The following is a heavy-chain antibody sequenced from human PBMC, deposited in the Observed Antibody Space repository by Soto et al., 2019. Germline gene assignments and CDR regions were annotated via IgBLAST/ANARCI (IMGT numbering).Heavy chain of an antibody. CDR1: GFTFSRYE. Sequence: QAGGSLRLSCAASGFTFSRYEMNWVRQAPGKGLEWISYISTSGSTIYYADSVKGRFTISRDNAKNSLYLQMNSLRDEDTAVYYCARELAAAGSFDYWGQGTLVTVSS. J-gene: IGHJ4*02. CDR2: ISTSGSTI. D-gene: IGHD6-13*01. V-gene: IGHV3-48*03. CDR3: ARELAAAGSFDY.